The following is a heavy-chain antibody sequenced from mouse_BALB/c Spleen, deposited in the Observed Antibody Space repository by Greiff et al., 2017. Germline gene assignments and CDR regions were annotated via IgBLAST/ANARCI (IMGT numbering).Heavy chain of an antibody. CDR3: ARAGIHYLYAMDY. Sequence: EVKLVESGPGLVKPSQSLSLTCSVTGYSITSGYYWNWIRQFPGNKLEWMGYISYDGSNNYNPSLKNRISITRDTSKNQFFLKLNSVTTEDTATYYCARAGIHYLYAMDYWGQGTSVTVSS. D-gene: IGHD1-2*01. J-gene: IGHJ4*01. V-gene: IGHV3-6*02. CDR2: ISYDGSN. CDR1: GYSITSGYY.